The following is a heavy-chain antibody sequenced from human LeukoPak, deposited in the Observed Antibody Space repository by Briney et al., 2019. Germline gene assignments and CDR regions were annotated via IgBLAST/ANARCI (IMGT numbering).Heavy chain of an antibody. D-gene: IGHD6-19*01. CDR2: ISSSSSYI. CDR1: GFTFSSYS. J-gene: IGHJ6*02. V-gene: IGHV3-21*04. CDR3: AKPTGWYYYYGMDV. Sequence: SGGSLRLSCAASGFTFSSYSMNWVRQAPGKGLEWVSSISSSSSYIYYADSVKGRFTISRDNSKNTLYLQMNSLRVEDTAVYYCAKPTGWYYYYGMDVWGQGTTVTVSS.